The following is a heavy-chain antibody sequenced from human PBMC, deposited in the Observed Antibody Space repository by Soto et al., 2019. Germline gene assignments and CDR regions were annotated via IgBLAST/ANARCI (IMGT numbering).Heavy chain of an antibody. CDR1: GGSFSGYY. CDR3: ARGLRYGNHNYDYIWGTRLPPPAKDV. D-gene: IGHD3-16*01. J-gene: IGHJ6*04. CDR2: INHSGST. V-gene: IGHV4-34*01. Sequence: SETLSLTCAVYGGSFSGYYWSWIRQPPGKGLEWIGEINHSGSTNYNPSLKSRVTISVDTSKNQFSLKLSSVTAADTAVYYCARGLRYGNHNYDYIWGTRLPPPAKDVWGKGTTVTVSS.